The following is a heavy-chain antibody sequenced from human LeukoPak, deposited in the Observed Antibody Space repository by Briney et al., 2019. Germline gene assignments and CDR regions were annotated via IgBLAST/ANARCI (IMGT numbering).Heavy chain of an antibody. CDR2: IIPIFGTA. CDR1: GGTFSSYA. J-gene: IGHJ4*02. Sequence: ASVKVSCKASGGTFSSYAISWVRQAPGQGLEWMGGIIPIFGTANYAQQFQGRVTITTDESTSTAYMELSSQRSDDTAVYYRASLGYCSGGSCYFWGQGTLVTVSS. V-gene: IGHV1-69*05. D-gene: IGHD2-15*01. CDR3: ASLGYCSGGSCYF.